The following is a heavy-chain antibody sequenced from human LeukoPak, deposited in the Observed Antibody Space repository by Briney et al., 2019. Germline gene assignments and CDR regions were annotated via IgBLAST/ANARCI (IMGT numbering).Heavy chain of an antibody. V-gene: IGHV4-59*11. J-gene: IGHJ5*02. Sequence: PSETLSLTCTVSGGSISSHYRNWIRQPPGKGLEWIGYIYYSGSTNYNPSLKSRVTISVDTSKSQFSLTLSSVTAADTAVYYCARRAEMTALGLGNWFDPWGQGILVIVSS. CDR2: IYYSGST. CDR1: GGSISSHY. CDR3: ARRAEMTALGLGNWFDP. D-gene: IGHD2-21*02.